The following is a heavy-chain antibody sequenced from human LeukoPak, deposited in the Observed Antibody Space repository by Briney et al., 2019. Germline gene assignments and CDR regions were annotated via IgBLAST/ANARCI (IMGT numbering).Heavy chain of an antibody. CDR2: INPNSGGT. CDR3: ARDRGIAAAGFEDY. CDR1: GYTFTGYY. Sequence: ASVKVSCKASGYTFTGYYMHWVRQAPGQGLEWMGWINPNSGGTNYAQKFQGRVTMTRDTPTSTAYMELSRLRSDDTAVYYCARDRGIAAAGFEDYWGQGTLVTVSS. V-gene: IGHV1-2*02. D-gene: IGHD6-13*01. J-gene: IGHJ4*02.